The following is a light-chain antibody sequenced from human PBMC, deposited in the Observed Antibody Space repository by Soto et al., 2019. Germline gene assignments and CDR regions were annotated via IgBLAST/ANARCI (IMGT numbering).Light chain of an antibody. Sequence: DIQMTQSPSTLSASVGDRVSMTCRASQSIGSWLAWFQQKSGKVPKLLIYKASTLESGVPSRFSGSGSGTEFTLTISSLQPDDFATYYCQQYNGYSLTFGGGTKVEIK. V-gene: IGKV1-5*03. CDR2: KAS. CDR1: QSIGSW. CDR3: QQYNGYSLT. J-gene: IGKJ4*01.